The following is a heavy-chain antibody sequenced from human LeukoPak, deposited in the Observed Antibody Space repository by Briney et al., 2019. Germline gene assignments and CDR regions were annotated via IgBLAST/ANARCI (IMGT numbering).Heavy chain of an antibody. CDR1: GYTFTGYY. J-gene: IGHJ5*02. CDR2: INPNSGGT. CDR3: ARDQGGTTVTGWFDP. Sequence: GASVKVSCKASGYTFTGYYMHWVRQAPGQGLEWMGRINPNSGGTNYAQKFQGRVTMTRDTSISTAYMELSRLRSDDTAVYYCARDQGGTTVTGWFDPWGQGTLVTVSS. D-gene: IGHD4-11*01. V-gene: IGHV1-2*06.